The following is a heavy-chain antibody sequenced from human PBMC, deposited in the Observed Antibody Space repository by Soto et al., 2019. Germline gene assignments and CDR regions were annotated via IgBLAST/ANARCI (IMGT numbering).Heavy chain of an antibody. CDR2: INHSGST. CDR1: GGSFSGYY. CDR3: ARAPGHSIVVVPAAIRPVGYYMDV. V-gene: IGHV4-34*01. D-gene: IGHD2-2*01. Sequence: SETLSLTCAVYGGSFSGYYWSWIRQPPGKGLEWIGEINHSGSTNYNPSLKSRVTISVDTSKNQFSLKLSSVTAADTAVYYCARAPGHSIVVVPAAIRPVGYYMDVWGKGTTVTVSS. J-gene: IGHJ6*03.